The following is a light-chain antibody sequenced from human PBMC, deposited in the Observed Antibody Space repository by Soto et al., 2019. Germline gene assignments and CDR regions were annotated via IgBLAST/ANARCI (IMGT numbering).Light chain of an antibody. J-gene: IGLJ1*01. CDR2: EVS. V-gene: IGLV2-14*01. Sequence: QSALTQPASVSGSPGQSMTMSCTGTSSDVGGYNYVSWYQQHPGKAPKLMIYEVSNRPSGVSNRFSGSKSGNTASLTISGLQAEDEADYHCSSYTSSSTLLFGTGTKVTVL. CDR1: SSDVGGYNY. CDR3: SSYTSSSTLL.